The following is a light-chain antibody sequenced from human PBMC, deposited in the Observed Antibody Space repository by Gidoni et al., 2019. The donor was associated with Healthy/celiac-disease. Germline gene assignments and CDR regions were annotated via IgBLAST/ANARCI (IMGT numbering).Light chain of an antibody. CDR2: GAS. V-gene: IGKV1-39*01. J-gene: IGKJ1*01. CDR3: QQSFSTPWT. CDR1: QSIKNY. Sequence: DIQMTQSPFSLSASVGDRVTITCRASQSIKNYLNWYQQKPGKAPKLLIYGASNLQSGVPSRFSGSGSGTDFTLTISTLQPEDFATYYCQQSFSTPWTFGQGTEVEIK.